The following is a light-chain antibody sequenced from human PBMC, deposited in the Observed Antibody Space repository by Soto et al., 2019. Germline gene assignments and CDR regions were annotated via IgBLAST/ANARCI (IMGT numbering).Light chain of an antibody. CDR3: QQYNNWPFT. CDR1: QSISSN. V-gene: IGKV3-15*01. CDR2: GAS. J-gene: IGKJ3*01. Sequence: EIVMTQSPATLSVSPGERATLSCRASQSISSNLAWYQQKPGQAPRLLIYGASTRATGIPATFSGSGSGTEFTLTISSLQPEDFAVYYCQQYNNWPFTFGPGTKVDLK.